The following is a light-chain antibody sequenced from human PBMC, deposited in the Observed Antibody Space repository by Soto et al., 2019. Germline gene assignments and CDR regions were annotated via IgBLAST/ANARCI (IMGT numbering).Light chain of an antibody. CDR3: SSFTTTTSLM. CDR1: SGDVGHYNF. J-gene: IGLJ3*02. V-gene: IGLV2-14*01. Sequence: QSVLAQPASVSGSPGQPITISCTGTSGDVGHYNFVSWYQQHPGKAPKLIIYEVSHRPSGVSNRFSASKSGNTASLIISGLQAEDEAYYYCSSFTTTTSLMFGGGTKVTVL. CDR2: EVS.